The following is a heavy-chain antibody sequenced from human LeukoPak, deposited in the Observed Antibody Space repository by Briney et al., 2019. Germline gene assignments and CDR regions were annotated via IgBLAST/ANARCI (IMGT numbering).Heavy chain of an antibody. V-gene: IGHV4-59*01. Sequence: PSETLSLTCTVSGGSINDYYWNWIRQPPGQGLEWIGYISYTGFTNYNPSLKSRVTISVDTSKNQFSLKLSSVTAADTAVYYCARERFLAEYYFDYWGQGTLVTVSS. J-gene: IGHJ4*02. D-gene: IGHD3-3*01. CDR2: ISYTGFT. CDR3: ARERFLAEYYFDY. CDR1: GGSINDYY.